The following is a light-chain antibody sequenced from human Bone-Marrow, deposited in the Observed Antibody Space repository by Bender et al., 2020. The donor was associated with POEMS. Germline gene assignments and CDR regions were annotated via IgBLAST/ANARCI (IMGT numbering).Light chain of an antibody. CDR2: RNN. J-gene: IGLJ3*02. V-gene: IGLV1-47*01. CDR3: AAWDDSLSGSV. CDR1: SSNTGSGYD. Sequence: QSVLTQPPSVSGAPGQRVTISCTGSSSNTGSGYDINWYQHLPGTAPKLLIYRNNKRPSGVPDRFSGSKSGTSASLAISGLRSEDEADYYCAAWDDSLSGSVFGGGTKLTVL.